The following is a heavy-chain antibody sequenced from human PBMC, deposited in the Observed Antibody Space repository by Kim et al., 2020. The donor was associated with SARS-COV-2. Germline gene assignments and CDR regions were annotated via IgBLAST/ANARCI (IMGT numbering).Heavy chain of an antibody. J-gene: IGHJ4*02. CDR1: GFSFSSYW. Sequence: GGSLRLSCAASGFSFSSYWMHWVRQAPGEGLVWVSRIQSDGTSTTYADSVKGRFTISRDNAKNTVYLQMNSLRADDTAVYYCARGITPATVTPISYWGQG. V-gene: IGHV3-74*01. CDR3: ARGITPATVTPISY. CDR2: IQSDGTST. D-gene: IGHD4-17*01.